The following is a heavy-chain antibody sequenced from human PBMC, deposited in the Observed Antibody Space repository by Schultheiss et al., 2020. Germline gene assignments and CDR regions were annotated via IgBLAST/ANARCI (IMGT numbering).Heavy chain of an antibody. CDR1: GGSISSGGYY. CDR3: ARVPLPPYDFWSGYYRDAFDI. D-gene: IGHD3-3*01. V-gene: IGHV4-31*03. CDR2: IYYIGST. Sequence: SETLSLTCTVSGGSISSGGYYWSWIRQHPGKGLEWIGYIYYIGSTYYNPSLKSRVTISVDTSKNRFSLKLSSVTAADTAVYYCARVPLPPYDFWSGYYRDAFDIWGQGTMVTVSS. J-gene: IGHJ3*02.